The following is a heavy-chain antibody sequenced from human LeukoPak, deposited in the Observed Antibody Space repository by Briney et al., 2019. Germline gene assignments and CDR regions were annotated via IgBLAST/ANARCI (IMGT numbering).Heavy chain of an antibody. CDR3: ARRSGIYDYVWGSYRYTTPFDY. CDR1: GYTFTGYY. CDR2: INPNSGGT. D-gene: IGHD3-16*02. V-gene: IGHV1-2*02. Sequence: ASVKVSCKASGYTFTGYYMHWVRQAPGQGLEWMGWINPNSGGTNYAQKFQGRVTMTRDQSISTAYMELSRLRSDDTAVYYCARRSGIYDYVWGSYRYTTPFDYWGQGTLVTVSS. J-gene: IGHJ4*02.